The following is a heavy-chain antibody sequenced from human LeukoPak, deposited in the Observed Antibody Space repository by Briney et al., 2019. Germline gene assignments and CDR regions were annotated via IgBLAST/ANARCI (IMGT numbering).Heavy chain of an antibody. Sequence: GGSLRLSCAASGFTFSSYSMNWVRQAPGKGLEWVSYISSSSSTIYYADSVKGRFTISRDNDKNSLYLQMNSLRAEDTAVYYCARGAKLYDILTATFNDAFDIWGQGTMVTVSS. CDR1: GFTFSSYS. CDR2: ISSSSSTI. J-gene: IGHJ3*02. V-gene: IGHV3-48*01. D-gene: IGHD3-9*01. CDR3: ARGAKLYDILTATFNDAFDI.